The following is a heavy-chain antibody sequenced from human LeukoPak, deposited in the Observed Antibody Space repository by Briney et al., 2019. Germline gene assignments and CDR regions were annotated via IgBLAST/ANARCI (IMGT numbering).Heavy chain of an antibody. J-gene: IGHJ4*02. Sequence: SETLSLTCAVYGGSFSGYYWSCIRQPPGKGLEWIGEINHSGSTNYNPSLKSRVTISVDTSKNQFSLKLSSVTAADTAVYYCARGLRSSSWYTPANYWGQGTLVTVSS. D-gene: IGHD6-13*01. CDR1: GGSFSGYY. CDR3: ARGLRSSSWYTPANY. CDR2: INHSGST. V-gene: IGHV4-34*01.